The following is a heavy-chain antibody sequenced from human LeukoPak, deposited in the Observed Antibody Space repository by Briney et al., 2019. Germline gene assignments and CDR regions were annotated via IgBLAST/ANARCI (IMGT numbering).Heavy chain of an antibody. CDR2: SYYSGST. Sequence: PSETLSLTCTVSGGSISSSSYYWGWIRQPPGKGLEWIGSSYYSGSTYYNPPLKSRVTISVDTSKNQFSLKLSSVTAADTAVYYCARHAGSYWASAFDIWGQGTMVTVSS. CDR3: ARHAGSYWASAFDI. V-gene: IGHV4-39*01. D-gene: IGHD1-26*01. CDR1: GGSISSSSYY. J-gene: IGHJ3*02.